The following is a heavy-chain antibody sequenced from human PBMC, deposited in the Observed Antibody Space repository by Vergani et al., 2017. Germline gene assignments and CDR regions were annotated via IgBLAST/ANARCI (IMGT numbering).Heavy chain of an antibody. V-gene: IGHV5-51*01. CDR1: GYSFSTSW. Sequence: EVQLVQSGAEVKKAGESLKISCKGSGYSFSTSWIGWVRQMPGKGLEWMGLIYPGDSDTRYSPSFQGQVTISVDKSINTAYLQWSRLKASDTAMYYCARHSAYSDTRGYQCIHHWGQGTLVIVSS. D-gene: IGHD3-22*01. CDR2: IYPGDSDT. CDR3: ARHSAYSDTRGYQCIHH. J-gene: IGHJ1*01.